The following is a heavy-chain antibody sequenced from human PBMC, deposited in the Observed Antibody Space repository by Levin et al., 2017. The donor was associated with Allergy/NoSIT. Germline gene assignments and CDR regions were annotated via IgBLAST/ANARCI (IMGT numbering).Heavy chain of an antibody. CDR2: ISFHGSDK. CDR1: GFTFSNYA. CDR3: ARDPAMAVRGDGYYFLS. V-gene: IGHV3-30-3*01. J-gene: IGHJ4*02. D-gene: IGHD3-10*01. Sequence: GGSLRLSCAASGFTFSNYALHWVRQAPGKGLEWVAVISFHGSDKYYADSVKGRFTISRDNSKDTQYLQMNSLRAEDTAVYYCARDPAMAVRGDGYYFLSWGQGTLVTVSS.